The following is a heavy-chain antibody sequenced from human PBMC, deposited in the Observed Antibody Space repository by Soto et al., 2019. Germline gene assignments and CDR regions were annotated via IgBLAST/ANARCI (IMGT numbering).Heavy chain of an antibody. J-gene: IGHJ4*02. V-gene: IGHV4-59*01. CDR1: GGSISSYY. CDR3: ARVINFWSGYYTIYYFDY. D-gene: IGHD3-3*01. CDR2: IYYSGST. Sequence: SETLSLTCTVSGGSISSYYWSWIRQPPGKGLEWIGYIYYSGSTNYNPSLKSRVTISVDTSKNQFSLKLSSVTAADTAVYYCARVINFWSGYYTIYYFDYWGQGTLVTAPQ.